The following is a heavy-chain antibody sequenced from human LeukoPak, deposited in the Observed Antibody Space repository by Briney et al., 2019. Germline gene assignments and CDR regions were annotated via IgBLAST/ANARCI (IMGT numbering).Heavy chain of an antibody. J-gene: IGHJ5*02. CDR3: AGTLRYVISPWLDP. CDR1: EFTYSDYY. Sequence: GGSLRLSCAASEFTYSDYYMSWIRQAPGKGLEWVSYIGSSGSTIYYADSVKGRFTISRDNAKNSLYLQMNSLRAEDTAVYYCAGTLRYVISPWLDPWGQGTLVTVSS. CDR2: IGSSGSTI. D-gene: IGHD3-16*01. V-gene: IGHV3-11*04.